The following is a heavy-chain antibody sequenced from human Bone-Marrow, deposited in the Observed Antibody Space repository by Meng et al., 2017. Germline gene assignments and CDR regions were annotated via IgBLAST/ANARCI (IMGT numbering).Heavy chain of an antibody. V-gene: IGHV3-23*01. CDR3: AKVYSGGWGAWEYFDY. Sequence: GESLKISCAASGFTFSSYAMSWVRQAPGKGLEWVSAISGSGGSTYYADSVKGRFTISRDNSKNTLYLQMNSLRAEDTAVYYCAKVYSGGWGAWEYFDYWGQGTLVTVSS. D-gene: IGHD6-19*01. CDR1: GFTFSSYA. J-gene: IGHJ4*02. CDR2: ISGSGGST.